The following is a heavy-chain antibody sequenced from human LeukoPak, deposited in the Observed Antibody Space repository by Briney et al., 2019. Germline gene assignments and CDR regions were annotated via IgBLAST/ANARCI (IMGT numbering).Heavy chain of an antibody. CDR2: ISSSSSYI. CDR1: GFTFNTYN. D-gene: IGHD6-19*01. CDR3: ARADGWLVRGWFDP. Sequence: GGCLRLSCAASGFTFNTYNMNWVRQAPGKGLEWVSSISSSSSYIYYADSVKGRFTISRDNAKNSLYLQMNTLRAEDTAVYYCARADGWLVRGWFDPWGQGTLVTVSS. V-gene: IGHV3-21*01. J-gene: IGHJ5*02.